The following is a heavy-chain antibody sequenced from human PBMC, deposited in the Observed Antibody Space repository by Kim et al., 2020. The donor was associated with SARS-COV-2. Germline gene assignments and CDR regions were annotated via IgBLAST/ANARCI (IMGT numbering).Heavy chain of an antibody. CDR1: GYTFTGYY. Sequence: ASVKVSCKASGYTFTGYYMHWVRQAPGQGLEWMGRINPNSGGTNYAQKFQGRVTLTRDTSISTTSMELSRLRSDHTAVYYCASQLRITMIVVVHYAFDIWGEGTLVTASS. D-gene: IGHD3-22*01. J-gene: IGHJ3*02. CDR3: ASQLRITMIVVVHYAFDI. CDR2: INPNSGGT. V-gene: IGHV1-2*06.